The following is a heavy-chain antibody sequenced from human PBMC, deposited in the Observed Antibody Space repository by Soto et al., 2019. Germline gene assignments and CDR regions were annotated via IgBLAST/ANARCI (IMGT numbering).Heavy chain of an antibody. CDR3: ARGPITIFGVVPGGYYYGMDV. CDR2: ISAYNGNT. D-gene: IGHD3-3*01. J-gene: IGHJ6*02. Sequence: ASVKVSCKASGYTFTSYGISWVRQAPGQGLEWMGWISAYNGNTNYAQKLQGRVTMTTDTSTSTAYMELRSLRSDDTAVYYCARGPITIFGVVPGGYYYGMDVWGRGTTVTVSS. CDR1: GYTFTSYG. V-gene: IGHV1-18*01.